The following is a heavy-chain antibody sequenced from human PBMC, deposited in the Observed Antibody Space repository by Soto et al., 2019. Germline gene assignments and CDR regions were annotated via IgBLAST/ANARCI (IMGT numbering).Heavy chain of an antibody. J-gene: IGHJ6*02. CDR1: GFTVIGSA. CDR3: TRQGYCSGGSCYPTSDYYYYGMDV. D-gene: IGHD2-15*01. CDR2: IRSKANSYAT. Sequence: GSLRLYCAASGFTVIGSAMHWVRQASGKGLEWVGRIRSKANSYATAYAASVKGRFTISRDDSKNTAYLQMNSLKTEDTAVYYCTRQGYCSGGSCYPTSDYYYYGMDVWGQGTTVTVSS. V-gene: IGHV3-73*01.